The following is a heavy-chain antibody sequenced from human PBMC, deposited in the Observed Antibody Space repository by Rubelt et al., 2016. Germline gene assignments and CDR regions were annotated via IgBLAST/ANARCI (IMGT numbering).Heavy chain of an antibody. V-gene: IGHV3-48*04. CDR2: ISSSGSTI. CDR3: ARDRSGDYVVDN. J-gene: IGHJ4*02. CDR1: GFTFSSYS. D-gene: IGHD4-17*01. Sequence: GGNLVQPGGSLRLSCAASGFTFSSYSMNWVRQAPGKGLEWVSYISSSGSTIYYADSVKGRFTISRDSAKSSLSLQMNSLRAEDTAVYYCARDRSGDYVVDNWGQGTLVTVSS.